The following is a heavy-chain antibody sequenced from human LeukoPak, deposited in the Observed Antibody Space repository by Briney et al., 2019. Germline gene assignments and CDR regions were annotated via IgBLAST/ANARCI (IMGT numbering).Heavy chain of an antibody. CDR3: AKNGDRGAYCSGGSCYPYFYYYMDV. CDR2: INTSGGST. D-gene: IGHD2-15*01. J-gene: IGHJ6*03. Sequence: GGSLRLSCAASGFTFSSYAMSWVRQAPGKGLEWVSAINTSGGSTYYADSVKGRFTISRDNSKNTLYLQMNSLRAEDTAIYYCAKNGDRGAYCSGGSCYPYFYYYMDVWGKGTTVTISS. V-gene: IGHV3-23*01. CDR1: GFTFSSYA.